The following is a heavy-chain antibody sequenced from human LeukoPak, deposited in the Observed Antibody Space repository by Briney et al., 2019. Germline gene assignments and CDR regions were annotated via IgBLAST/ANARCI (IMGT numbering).Heavy chain of an antibody. Sequence: GGSLRLSCAASGFSLSSYAMSWVRQAPGKGLEWVSAISSTDAGTYHADSVRGRFTISRDSSKNTLYLQMNRLRAEDTAVYYCAKDLSKGLLYRRGMYYFDYWGQGTLVTVSS. V-gene: IGHV3-23*01. CDR2: ISSTDAGT. D-gene: IGHD3-10*01. CDR1: GFSLSSYA. CDR3: AKDLSKGLLYRRGMYYFDY. J-gene: IGHJ4*02.